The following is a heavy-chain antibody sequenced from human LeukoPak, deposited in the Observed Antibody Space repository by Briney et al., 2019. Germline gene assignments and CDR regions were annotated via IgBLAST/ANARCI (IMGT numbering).Heavy chain of an antibody. J-gene: IGHJ4*02. V-gene: IGHV4-39*01. CDR3: ARRSTKRNGFDF. D-gene: IGHD1-1*01. CDR2: IYYSGTT. Sequence: SETLSHTCTVSGGSISSSSYYWGWIRQPPGEGLEWIGTIYYSGTTYCNPSLGSRVTISLDTSKNQFSLKLTSVTAGDTAVYYCARRSTKRNGFDFWGQGTLVTVSS. CDR1: GGSISSSSYY.